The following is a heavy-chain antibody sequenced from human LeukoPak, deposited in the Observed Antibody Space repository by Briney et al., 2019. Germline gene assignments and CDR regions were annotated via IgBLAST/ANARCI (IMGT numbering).Heavy chain of an antibody. D-gene: IGHD6-13*01. CDR1: GFTFSGYW. V-gene: IGHV3-48*04. J-gene: IGHJ6*03. CDR3: ARDLRRDSRLPYSYYMDV. CDR2: ITSSSSKTI. Sequence: LAGGSLRLSCAASGFTFSGYWMTWVRQAPGKGLEWVSYITSSSSKTIYYADSVKGRFTISRDNAKNSLYLQMNSLRAEDTAVYYCARDLRRDSRLPYSYYMDVWGKGTTVTISS.